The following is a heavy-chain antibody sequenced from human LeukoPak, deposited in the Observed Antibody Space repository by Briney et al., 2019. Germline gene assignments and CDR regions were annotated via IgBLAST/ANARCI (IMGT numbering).Heavy chain of an antibody. V-gene: IGHV5-51*01. CDR2: IYPGDSDT. Sequence: GESLKISCKGSGYSFTSYWIGWVRQMPGKGLEWMGIIYPGDSDTRYSPSFQGQVTTSADKSISTAYLQWSSLKASDTAMYYCARRGYSGYGNDAFDIWGQGTVVTVSS. D-gene: IGHD5-12*01. CDR3: ARRGYSGYGNDAFDI. CDR1: GYSFTSYW. J-gene: IGHJ3*02.